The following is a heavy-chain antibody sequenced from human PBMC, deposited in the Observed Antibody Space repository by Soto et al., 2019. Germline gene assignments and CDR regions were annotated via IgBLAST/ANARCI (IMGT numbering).Heavy chain of an antibody. CDR1: GGTISTYY. J-gene: IGHJ4*02. CDR2: IYYSGST. CDR3: ARGRGDTAMAWYY. D-gene: IGHD5-18*01. V-gene: IGHV4-59*01. Sequence: PSDTLSLTCTASGGTISTYYWSWIRQSPGKGLEWIGYIYYSGSTKYNPSLKSRVTISVDTSKNQFSLKLSSVTAADTAVYYCARGRGDTAMAWYYWGQGTLVTVS.